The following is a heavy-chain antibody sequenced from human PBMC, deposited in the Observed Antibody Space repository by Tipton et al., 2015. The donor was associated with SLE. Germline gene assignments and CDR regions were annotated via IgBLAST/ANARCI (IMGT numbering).Heavy chain of an antibody. D-gene: IGHD6-13*01. CDR2: ISSSSSYI. V-gene: IGHV3-21*01. CDR3: ARDPSPGIAAAGSEYFQH. Sequence: SLRLSCAASGFTFSSYSMNWVRQAPGKGLEWVSSISSSSSYIYYADSVKGRFTISRDNAKNSLYLQMNSLRAEDTAVYYCARDPSPGIAAAGSEYFQHWGQGTLVTVSS. CDR1: GFTFSSYS. J-gene: IGHJ1*01.